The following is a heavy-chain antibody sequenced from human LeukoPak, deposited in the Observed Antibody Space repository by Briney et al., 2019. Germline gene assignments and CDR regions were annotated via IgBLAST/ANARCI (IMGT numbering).Heavy chain of an antibody. CDR2: ISGSGGST. J-gene: IGHJ6*04. CDR3: ARRWFGDV. Sequence: PGGSLRLSCVVSGFTFSSYAMSWVRQAPGKGLEWVSGISGSGGSTYYADSVKGRFTISRDNSKNTLYLQLNSLRTADTAVYYCARRWFGDVWGKGTTVTVSS. D-gene: IGHD3-10*01. V-gene: IGHV3-23*01. CDR1: GFTFSSYA.